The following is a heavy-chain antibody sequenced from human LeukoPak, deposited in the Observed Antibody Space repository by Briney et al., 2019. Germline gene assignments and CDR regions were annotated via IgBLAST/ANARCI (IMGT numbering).Heavy chain of an antibody. CDR1: GFTFSSYS. CDR2: ISSSSSYI. Sequence: GGSLRLSCAASGFTFSSYSMNWVRQAPGKGLEWVSSISSSSSYIYYADSVKGRFTISRDNSKNTLYLQMNSLRAEDTAVYYCAKDRRDYFDYWGQGTLVTVSS. CDR3: AKDRRDYFDY. V-gene: IGHV3-21*01. J-gene: IGHJ4*02.